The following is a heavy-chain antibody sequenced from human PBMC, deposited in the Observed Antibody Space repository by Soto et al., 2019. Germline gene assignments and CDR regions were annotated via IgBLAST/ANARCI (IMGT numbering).Heavy chain of an antibody. CDR3: ARNILQIAAAGAYYYYGMDV. Sequence: PGESLKISCKGSGYSFTSYWIGWVRQMPGKGLEWMGIIYPGDSDTRYSPSFQGQVTISADKSISTAYLQWSSLKASDTAMYYCARNILQIAAAGAYYYYGMDVWGQGTTVTVSS. D-gene: IGHD6-13*01. J-gene: IGHJ6*02. CDR1: GYSFTSYW. CDR2: IYPGDSDT. V-gene: IGHV5-51*01.